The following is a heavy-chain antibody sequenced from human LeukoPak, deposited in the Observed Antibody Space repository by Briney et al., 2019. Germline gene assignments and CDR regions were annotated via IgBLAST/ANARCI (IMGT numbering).Heavy chain of an antibody. Sequence: GRSLRLSCAASGFTFSSYGMHWARQAPGKGLEWVASINHNGNVNYYVDSVKGRFTISRDNAKNSLYLQMSNLRAEDTAVYFCARGGGLDVWGQGATVTVSS. J-gene: IGHJ6*02. V-gene: IGHV3-7*03. CDR3: ARGGGLDV. CDR1: GFTFSSYG. D-gene: IGHD3-16*01. CDR2: INHNGNVN.